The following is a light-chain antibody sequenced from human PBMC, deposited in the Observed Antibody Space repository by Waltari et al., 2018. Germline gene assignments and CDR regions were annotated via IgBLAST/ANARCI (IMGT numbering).Light chain of an antibody. V-gene: IGKV1-9*01. CDR3: QLLNSSQWT. J-gene: IGKJ1*01. CDR1: QGISDF. Sequence: IQLTQSPSSLSASVGDRVTITCRASQGISDFLAWYQQKPGKAPKLLIYAASTLQSGVPSRFIGSGSGTDFTLTITSLQPEDVATYYCQLLNSSQWTFGQGTKVDMK. CDR2: AAS.